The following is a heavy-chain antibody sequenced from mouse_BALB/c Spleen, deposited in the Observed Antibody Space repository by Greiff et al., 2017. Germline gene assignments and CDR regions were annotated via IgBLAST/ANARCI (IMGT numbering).Heavy chain of an antibody. CDR3: AKGGVLLRYPHYAMDY. CDR1: GFSLSRYS. J-gene: IGHJ4*01. CDR2: IWGGGST. Sequence: VKLVESGPGLVAPSQSLSITCTVSGFSLSRYSVHWVRQPPGKGLEWLGMIWGGGSTHYNSALKSRLSISKDNSKSQVFLKLNSLQTDDTATYYCAKGGVLLRYPHYAMDYWGQGTSVTVSS. V-gene: IGHV2-6-4*01. D-gene: IGHD1-1*01.